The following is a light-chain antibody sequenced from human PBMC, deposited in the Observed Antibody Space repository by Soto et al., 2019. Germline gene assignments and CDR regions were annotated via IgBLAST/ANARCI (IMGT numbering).Light chain of an antibody. V-gene: IGKV1-39*01. J-gene: IGKJ5*01. CDR1: QSISSY. Sequence: DNQMHQSPSSLSASVGGRVTITSLASQSISSYLNWYQQKPGKAPKLMIYAASSLQSGVPSRFSGSGSGTDFTLTISSLQPEDFATYYCQQSYSTLITFGQGTRLEI. CDR3: QQSYSTLIT. CDR2: AAS.